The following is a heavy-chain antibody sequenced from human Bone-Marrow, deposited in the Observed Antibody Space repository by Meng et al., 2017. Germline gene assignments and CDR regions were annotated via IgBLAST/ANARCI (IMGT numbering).Heavy chain of an antibody. D-gene: IGHD1-14*01. V-gene: IGHV4-31*01. CDR1: GGSISSGGYY. Sequence: QGQLQESGPGLVKPSPTLSLTCTVSGGSISSGGYYWSWIRQHPGKGLEWIGYIYYSGSTYYNPSLKSLVTISVDTSKNQFSLKLSSVTAADTAVYYCAREASPEYYFDYWGQGTLVTVSS. CDR3: AREASPEYYFDY. CDR2: IYYSGST. J-gene: IGHJ4*02.